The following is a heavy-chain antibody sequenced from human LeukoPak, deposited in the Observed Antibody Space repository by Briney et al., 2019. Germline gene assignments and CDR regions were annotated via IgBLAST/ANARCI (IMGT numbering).Heavy chain of an antibody. Sequence: SETLSLTCTVSGGSVGSDNSYWNWIRQPAGKALEWIGRIYADGSSNYNPSLKSRVTILVDTSKNQFSLRLSPMTAADTAVYFCARGYYYRTWGLGTLVTISS. CDR3: ARGYYYRT. J-gene: IGHJ4*02. CDR1: GGSVGSDNSY. CDR2: IYADGSS. V-gene: IGHV4-61*02. D-gene: IGHD3-10*01.